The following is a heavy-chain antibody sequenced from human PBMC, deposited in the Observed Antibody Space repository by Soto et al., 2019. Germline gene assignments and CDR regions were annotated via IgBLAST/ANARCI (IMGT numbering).Heavy chain of an antibody. CDR2: ISYDGSNK. J-gene: IGHJ4*02. D-gene: IGHD3-10*01. CDR1: GFTFSSYA. V-gene: IGHV3-30-3*01. Sequence: QVQLVESGGGVVQPGRSLRLSCAASGFTFSSYAMHWVRQAPGKGLEGVAVISYDGSNKYYADSLKGRFTISRDNSKNTLYLQMNSLRAEDTAVYYCARDRVTMVRGVIITRKGFDYWGQGTLVTVSS. CDR3: ARDRVTMVRGVIITRKGFDY.